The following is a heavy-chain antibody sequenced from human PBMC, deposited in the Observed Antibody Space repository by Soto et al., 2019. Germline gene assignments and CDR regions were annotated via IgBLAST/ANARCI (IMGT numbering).Heavy chain of an antibody. Sequence: APVKVSCKASGYSFTIYHSRRGRHTPGHGPEWWGIINPSSGTTRYAQNFQGRVTLTRDTSTSTVYMELTGLRSEDSAVYYCAREWANNTVIGGVTYRYYHGMDVWGQGTTVTVS. CDR1: GYSFTIYH. J-gene: IGHJ6*02. CDR2: INPSSGTT. CDR3: AREWANNTVIGGVTYRYYHGMDV. D-gene: IGHD3-16*01. V-gene: IGHV1-46*01.